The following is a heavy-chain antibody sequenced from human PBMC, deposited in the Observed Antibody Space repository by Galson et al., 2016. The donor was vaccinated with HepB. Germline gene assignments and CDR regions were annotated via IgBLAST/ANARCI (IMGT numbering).Heavy chain of an antibody. Sequence: SLRLSCAASGFTFNNYAMSWVRQAPGQGLEWVSTISGRGGGPYYLDSVKGRFTISRDNSKSTLYVQMNSLEAEDSAVYYCAKIEPCYYSSVSHEPEDWYFDLWGRGTLVTVSS. CDR2: ISGRGGGP. CDR3: AKIEPCYYSSVSHEPEDWYFDL. J-gene: IGHJ2*01. CDR1: GFTFNNYA. D-gene: IGHD3-10*01. V-gene: IGHV3-23*01.